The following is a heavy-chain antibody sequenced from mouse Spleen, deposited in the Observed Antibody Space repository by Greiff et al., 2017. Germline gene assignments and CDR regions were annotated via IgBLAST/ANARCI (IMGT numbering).Heavy chain of an antibody. CDR1: GYTFTDYY. CDR2: INPYNGGT. V-gene: IGHV1-19*01. D-gene: IGHD3-2*01. Sequence: EVQLQQSGPVLVKPGASVKMSCKASGYTFTDYYMNWVKQSHGKSLEWIGVINPYNGGTSYNQKFKGKATLTVDKSSSTAYMQLSSLTSEDSAVYYCAIKDSNYAMDYWGQGTSVTVSS. CDR3: AIKDSNYAMDY. J-gene: IGHJ4*01.